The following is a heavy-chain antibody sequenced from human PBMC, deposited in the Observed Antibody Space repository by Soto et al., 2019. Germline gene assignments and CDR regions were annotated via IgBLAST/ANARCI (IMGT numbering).Heavy chain of an antibody. D-gene: IGHD2-21*02. Sequence: PSETLSLTCAVYGGSFNGYYWTWIRQPPGTGLEWIGEINHSGSTNYNPSLKSRVTISVDTSKNQFSLKLNSVTAADTAVYYCARDLWGYCGADCYPLDVWGQGTTVTVSS. CDR2: INHSGST. J-gene: IGHJ6*02. CDR1: GGSFNGYY. V-gene: IGHV4-34*01. CDR3: ARDLWGYCGADCYPLDV.